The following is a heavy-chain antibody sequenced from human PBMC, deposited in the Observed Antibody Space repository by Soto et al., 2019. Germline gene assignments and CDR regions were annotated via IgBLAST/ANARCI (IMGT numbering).Heavy chain of an antibody. CDR3: ARAPWHLGDYVGY. J-gene: IGHJ4*02. V-gene: IGHV3-7*04. D-gene: IGHD4-17*01. Sequence: VQLVESGGGLVQPGGSLRLSCAASGFTFSSYWMSWVRQAPGKGLEWVANIKQDGSEKYYVDSVKGRFTISRDNAKNSRYLQMNSLRAEDTAVYYCARAPWHLGDYVGYWGQGTLVTVSS. CDR2: IKQDGSEK. CDR1: GFTFSSYW.